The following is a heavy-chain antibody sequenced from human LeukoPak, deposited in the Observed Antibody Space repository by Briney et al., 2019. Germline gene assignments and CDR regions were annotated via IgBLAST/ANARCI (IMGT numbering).Heavy chain of an antibody. D-gene: IGHD3-16*01. V-gene: IGHV4-61*01. Sequence: SETLSLTCSVSGGSVSSANYYWSWVRQPPGKGLEWIGYIYYSGSTTYNTSLKRRVTISVDTSKNQFSLKLTSVTAADTGVYYCVRHPRGGPYFDYWGQGTLVTVSS. CDR2: IYYSGST. J-gene: IGHJ4*02. CDR3: VRHPRGGPYFDY. CDR1: GGSVSSANYY.